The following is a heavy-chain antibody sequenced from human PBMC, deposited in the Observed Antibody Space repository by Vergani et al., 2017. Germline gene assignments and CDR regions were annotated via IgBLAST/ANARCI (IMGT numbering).Heavy chain of an antibody. V-gene: IGHV3-30*03. J-gene: IGHJ6*02. Sequence: QVQLVESGGGVVQPGRSLRLSCAASGFTFSSYGMQWVRQAPGKGLEWVAVISYDGSNKYYADSVKGRFTISRDNSKNTLYLQMNSLRAEDTAVYYCAREWYCSSTSCYQAQGGMDVWGQGTTVTVSS. D-gene: IGHD2-2*01. CDR1: GFTFSSYG. CDR2: ISYDGSNK. CDR3: AREWYCSSTSCYQAQGGMDV.